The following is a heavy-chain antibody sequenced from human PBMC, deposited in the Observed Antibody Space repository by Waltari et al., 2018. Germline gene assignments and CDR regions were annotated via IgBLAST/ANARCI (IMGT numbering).Heavy chain of an antibody. V-gene: IGHV4-59*01. Sequence: QVQLQESGPGLVKPSETLSLTCTVSGGSISSYYWSWIRQPPGKGLEWIGYIYYSGSTNHNPSLKSRVTISVDTSKNQFSLKLSSVTAADTAVYYCAREVPPRYCSSTSCYGPFDYWGQGTLVTVSS. CDR1: GGSISSYY. J-gene: IGHJ4*02. D-gene: IGHD2-2*01. CDR3: AREVPPRYCSSTSCYGPFDY. CDR2: IYYSGST.